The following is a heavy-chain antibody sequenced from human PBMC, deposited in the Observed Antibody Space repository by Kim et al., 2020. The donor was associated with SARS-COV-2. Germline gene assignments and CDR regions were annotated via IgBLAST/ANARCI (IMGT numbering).Heavy chain of an antibody. V-gene: IGHV4-39*01. CDR2: IYSSGNT. Sequence: SETLSLTCTVSGGSISSSSYYWGWIRQPPGRGLEWIGSIYSSGNTYYNPSLRSRVTISVDTSKNQFSLELSSVTAADTAVYYCARRGGPVTTGHWFMDVWGEGTTVTVTS. CDR1: GGSISSSSYY. D-gene: IGHD4-17*01. J-gene: IGHJ6*03. CDR3: ARRGGPVTTGHWFMDV.